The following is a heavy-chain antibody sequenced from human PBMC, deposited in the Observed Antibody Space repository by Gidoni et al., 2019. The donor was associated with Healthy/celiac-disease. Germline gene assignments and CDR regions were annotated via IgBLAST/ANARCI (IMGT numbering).Heavy chain of an antibody. D-gene: IGHD3-22*01. J-gene: IGHJ4*02. CDR2: ISYDGSKK. Sequence: QVQLVESGGGVVQPGRSLRLSCAASGFTFRSYALHWVRQAPGKGLEWVAVISYDGSKKYYADSVKGRFTISRDNSKNTLYLQMNSLRAEDTAVYYCARDTRIAAARGYYDSSGYFGFDYWGQGTLVTVSS. V-gene: IGHV3-30-3*01. CDR3: ARDTRIAAARGYYDSSGYFGFDY. CDR1: GFTFRSYA.